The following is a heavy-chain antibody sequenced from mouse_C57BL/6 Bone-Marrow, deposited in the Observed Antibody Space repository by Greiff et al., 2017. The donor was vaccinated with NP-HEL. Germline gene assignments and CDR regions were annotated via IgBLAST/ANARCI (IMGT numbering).Heavy chain of an antibody. D-gene: IGHD1-1*02. J-gene: IGHJ2*01. CDR2: ISDGGSYT. V-gene: IGHV5-4*01. Sequence: EVKLVESGGGLVKPGGSLKLSCAASGFTFSSYAMSWVRQTPEKRLEWVATISDGGSYTYYPDNVKGRFTISRDNAKNNLYLQMSHLKSEDTAMYYCARDGDWCFDYWGQGTTLTVSS. CDR1: GFTFSSYA. CDR3: ARDGDWCFDY.